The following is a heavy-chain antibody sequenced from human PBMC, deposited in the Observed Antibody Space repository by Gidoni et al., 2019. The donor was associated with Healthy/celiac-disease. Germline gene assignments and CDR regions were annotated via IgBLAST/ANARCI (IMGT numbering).Heavy chain of an antibody. Sequence: QVQLVESGGGVVQPGRSLRLSCAASGFTFSSYGMHWVRPAPGKGLDWVAVISDDGSNKYYADSVKGRFTISRDNSKNTLYLQMNSLRAEDTAVYYCAKDLHRHSNWNPFDYWGQGTLVTVSS. D-gene: IGHD1-1*01. CDR2: ISDDGSNK. CDR3: AKDLHRHSNWNPFDY. J-gene: IGHJ4*02. CDR1: GFTFSSYG. V-gene: IGHV3-30*18.